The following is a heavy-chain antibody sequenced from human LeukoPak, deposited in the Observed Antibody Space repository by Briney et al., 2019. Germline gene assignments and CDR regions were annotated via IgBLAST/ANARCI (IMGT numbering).Heavy chain of an antibody. D-gene: IGHD3-3*01. CDR2: INHSGST. Sequence: PSETLSLTCAVYGGSFSGYYWSWIRQPPGKGLEWIGEINHSGSTNYNPSLKSRVTISVDTSKNQFSLKLSSVTAADTAVYYCARHVYDFWKSYYYYYMDVWGKGTTVTVSS. CDR3: ARHVYDFWKSYYYYYMDV. CDR1: GGSFSGYY. J-gene: IGHJ6*03. V-gene: IGHV4-34*01.